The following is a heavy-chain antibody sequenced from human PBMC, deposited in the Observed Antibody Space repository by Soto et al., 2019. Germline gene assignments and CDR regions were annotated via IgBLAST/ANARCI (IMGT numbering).Heavy chain of an antibody. CDR3: ALASQWDLLGYFYGMDV. J-gene: IGHJ6*02. Sequence: QVQLVQSGAEVKKPGSSAKVSCKASGGTFNTYAITWVRQAPGQGFEWMGGVIPLFNTPDYAQKFQGRLTITADESTSTVYLELSGLRSADTSVYLCALASQWDLLGYFYGMDVWGQGTTVTVSS. CDR1: GGTFNTYA. D-gene: IGHD1-26*01. V-gene: IGHV1-69*01. CDR2: VIPLFNTP.